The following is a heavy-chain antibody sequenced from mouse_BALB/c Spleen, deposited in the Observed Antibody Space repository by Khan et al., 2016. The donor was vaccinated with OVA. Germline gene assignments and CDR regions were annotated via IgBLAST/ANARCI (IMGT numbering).Heavy chain of an antibody. D-gene: IGHD2-1*01. J-gene: IGHJ3*01. CDR3: ARGYFGNYEFVY. Sequence: QVQLQQSGAALVKPGASVQLSCKTSGYTFTNYWIQWIKQRPGQGLGWIGQIFPGTGTPYSNQHFKGKATLTVATSSNTAYMHLSSLTSEDSSCDCGARGYFGNYEFVYWGQGTLVTVAP. CDR1: GYTFTNYW. V-gene: IGHV1S132*01. CDR2: IFPGTGTP.